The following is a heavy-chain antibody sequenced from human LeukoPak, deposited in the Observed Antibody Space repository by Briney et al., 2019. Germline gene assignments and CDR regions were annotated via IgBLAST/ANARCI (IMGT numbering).Heavy chain of an antibody. V-gene: IGHV3-23*01. CDR3: AKGDRYYDSSGYHDAFDI. CDR2: ISGSGGST. J-gene: IGHJ3*02. Sequence: GGSLRLSCAASGFTFSSYAMSWVRQAPGKGLEWVSAISGSGGSTYYADSVKGRFTISRDNSKNTLYLQMNSLRAEDTAVYYCAKGDRYYDSSGYHDAFDIWGQGTMVTVSS. CDR1: GFTFSSYA. D-gene: IGHD3-22*01.